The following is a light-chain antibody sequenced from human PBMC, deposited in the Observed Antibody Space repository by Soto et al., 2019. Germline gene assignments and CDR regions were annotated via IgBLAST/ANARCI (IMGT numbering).Light chain of an antibody. CDR1: QSVSSN. CDR2: DSS. CDR3: QQFNNWPYT. Sequence: EVVMTQSPATLSLSPGERATLSCRASQSVSSNLVWYQQKPGQAPRLLIYDSSTRATGIPARFSGSGSGTEFTLTLRRLASEDFALYFCQQFNNWPYTFGHGTKLEIK. V-gene: IGKV3-15*01. J-gene: IGKJ2*01.